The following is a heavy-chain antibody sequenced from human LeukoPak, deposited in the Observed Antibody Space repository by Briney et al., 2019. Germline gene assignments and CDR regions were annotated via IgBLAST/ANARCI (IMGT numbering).Heavy chain of an antibody. D-gene: IGHD6-13*01. CDR2: ISSSSTHI. CDR3: ARAGDSSSLDY. V-gene: IGHV3-21*06. J-gene: IGHJ4*02. CDR1: GFTFSHYT. Sequence: PGGSLRLSCAVSGFTFSHYTMNWVRQAPGKGLEWVSSISSSSTHIFYADSVEGRFTISRDNAKNSLFLQMNSLRAEDTAVYFCARAGDSSSLDYWGQGSLVTVSS.